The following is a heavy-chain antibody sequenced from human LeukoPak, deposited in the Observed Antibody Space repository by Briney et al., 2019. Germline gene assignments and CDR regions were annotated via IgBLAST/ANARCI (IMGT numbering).Heavy chain of an antibody. Sequence: SETLSLTCTVSGGSISSYYWSWIRQPPGKGLEWIGYIYYSGSTNYNPSLKSRVTISVDTSKNQFSLKLSSVTAADTAVYYCAKSRYYDFWSGYNGGVDYWGQGTLVTVSS. D-gene: IGHD3-3*01. J-gene: IGHJ4*02. CDR2: IYYSGST. CDR1: GGSISSYY. CDR3: AKSRYYDFWSGYNGGVDY. V-gene: IGHV4-59*01.